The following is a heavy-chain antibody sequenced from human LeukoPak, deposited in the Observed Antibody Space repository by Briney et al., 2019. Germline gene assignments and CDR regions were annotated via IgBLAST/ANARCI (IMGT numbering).Heavy chain of an antibody. CDR1: GYTFTGYY. CDR3: ARDPGYCSSTSCYSVLDY. CDR2: INPNSGGT. Sequence: ASVKVSCKASGYTFTGYYMHWVRQAPGQGLEWMGWINPNSGGTNYAQKFQGRVTMTRDTSISTAYMELSRLRSDDTAVYYCARDPGYCSSTSCYSVLDYWGQGTLVTVSS. D-gene: IGHD2-2*02. J-gene: IGHJ4*02. V-gene: IGHV1-2*02.